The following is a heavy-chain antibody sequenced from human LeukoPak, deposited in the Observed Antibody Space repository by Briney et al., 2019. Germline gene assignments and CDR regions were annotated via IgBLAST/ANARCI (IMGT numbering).Heavy chain of an antibody. CDR3: ARGYRHDAFDI. CDR1: GFTFSSYW. V-gene: IGHV3-7*03. J-gene: IGHJ3*02. CDR2: IKQDGSEK. Sequence: GGSLRLSCAGSGFTFSSYWMSWVGQAPGKGLEWVANIKQDGSEKYYVDSVTGRFTISRDNAKNSLYLQMNSLRAEDTALYHCARGYRHDAFDIWGQGTMVTVSS. D-gene: IGHD1-26*01.